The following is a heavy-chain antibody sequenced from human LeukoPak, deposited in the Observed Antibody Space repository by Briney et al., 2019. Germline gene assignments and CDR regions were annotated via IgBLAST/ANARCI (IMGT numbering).Heavy chain of an antibody. D-gene: IGHD3-16*01. Sequence: KPSETLSLTCTVSGGSISSYYWSWIRQPPGKGLEWIGYIYYSGSTNYNPSLKSRVTISVDTSKNQFSLKLSSVTAADAAVYYCAAPIGGTYAFDIWGQGTMVTVSS. J-gene: IGHJ3*02. V-gene: IGHV4-59*01. CDR2: IYYSGST. CDR1: GGSISSYY. CDR3: AAPIGGTYAFDI.